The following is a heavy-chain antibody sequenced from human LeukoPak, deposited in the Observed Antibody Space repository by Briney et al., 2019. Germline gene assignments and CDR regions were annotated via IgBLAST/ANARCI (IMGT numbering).Heavy chain of an antibody. CDR2: ISGSGGST. V-gene: IGHV3-23*01. CDR1: GFTFSSYA. D-gene: IGHD3-10*01. CDR3: ARALFGESYYYYYMDV. J-gene: IGHJ6*03. Sequence: GGSLRLSCAASGFTFSSYAMSWVRQAPGKGLEWVSAISGSGGSTYCADSVKGRFTISRDNSKNTLYLQMNSLRAEDTAVYYCARALFGESYYYYYMDVWGKGTTVTVSS.